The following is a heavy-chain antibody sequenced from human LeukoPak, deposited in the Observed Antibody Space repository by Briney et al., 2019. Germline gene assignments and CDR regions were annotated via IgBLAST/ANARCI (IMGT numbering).Heavy chain of an antibody. CDR1: GFTFSNYG. V-gene: IGHV3-30*02. CDR3: AKVQDGSSWYEYFQH. CDR2: IRYDGSIK. Sequence: SGGSLRLSCVASGFTFSNYGMHWVRQAPGKGLEWVAFIRYDGSIKYYADSVKGRFTISRDNSKNTVYLQMNSLRVEDTAVYYCAKVQDGSSWYEYFQHWGQGTLVTVSS. D-gene: IGHD6-13*01. J-gene: IGHJ1*01.